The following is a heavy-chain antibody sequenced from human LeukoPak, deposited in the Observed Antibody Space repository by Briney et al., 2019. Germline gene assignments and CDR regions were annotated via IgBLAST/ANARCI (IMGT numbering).Heavy chain of an antibody. V-gene: IGHV3-53*01. Sequence: AGGPLRLSCAASGLTVGSNYMTWVRQAPGKGLEWVSVIYSAGDTYYTDSVKGRFTISRDNSQNTVYLQMNSLRAEDTAVYYCARDLNAQSRAFDIWGRGTMVTVSS. CDR1: GLTVGSNY. D-gene: IGHD1-1*01. CDR2: IYSAGDT. CDR3: ARDLNAQSRAFDI. J-gene: IGHJ3*02.